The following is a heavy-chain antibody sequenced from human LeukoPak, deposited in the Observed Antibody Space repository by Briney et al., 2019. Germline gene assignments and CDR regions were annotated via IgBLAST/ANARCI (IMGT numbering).Heavy chain of an antibody. J-gene: IGHJ6*02. CDR1: GFTFDDYA. V-gene: IGHV3-9*01. CDR2: ISWNSGSI. D-gene: IGHD3-3*01. CDR3: AKEGAEWLLYRYYGMDV. Sequence: PGGSLRLSCAASGFTFDDYAMHWVRQAPGKGLEWVSGISWNSGSIGYADSVKGRFTISRDNAKNSLYLQMNSLRAEDTVLYYCAKEGAEWLLYRYYGMDVWGQGTTVTVSS.